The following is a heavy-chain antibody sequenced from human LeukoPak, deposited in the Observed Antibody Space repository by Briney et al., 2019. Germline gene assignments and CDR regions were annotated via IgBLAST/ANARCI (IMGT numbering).Heavy chain of an antibody. V-gene: IGHV3-23*01. D-gene: IGHD5-18*01. Sequence: GGSLRLSCAASGFTFSSYAMSWVRQAPGKGLEWVSAISGSGGSTYYADSVKGRFTISRDNSKNTLYLQMNSLSAEDTAVYYCARGSYGSFDYWGQGTLVTVSS. CDR1: GFTFSSYA. J-gene: IGHJ4*02. CDR2: ISGSGGST. CDR3: ARGSYGSFDY.